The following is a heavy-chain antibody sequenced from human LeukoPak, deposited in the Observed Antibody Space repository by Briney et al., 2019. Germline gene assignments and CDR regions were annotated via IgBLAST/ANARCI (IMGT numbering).Heavy chain of an antibody. CDR3: AKSRSGSSNWALRIFDN. Sequence: GGSLRLSCTVSGFPFGSEAMSWVRQTPGRGLEWVSSISPAGGTTYYADSVKGRLTISRDNSKNTLYVQMNSLRAEDTAVYYCAKSRSGSSNWALRIFDNWGQGTLVSVSS. CDR1: GFPFGSEA. J-gene: IGHJ4*02. D-gene: IGHD6-13*01. CDR2: ISPAGGTT. V-gene: IGHV3-23*01.